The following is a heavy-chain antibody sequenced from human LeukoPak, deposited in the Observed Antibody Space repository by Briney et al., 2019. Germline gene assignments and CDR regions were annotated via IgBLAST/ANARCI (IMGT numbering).Heavy chain of an antibody. CDR2: IYNGVNT. J-gene: IGHJ5*02. CDR3: ARSRAFNSGAFDP. V-gene: IGHV4-61*01. Sequence: KASGTLSLTCTVSGASVSSASYWTWIRQPPGKGVEWIAHIYNGVNTNYNPSLKSRVTVSVDTSKNQFSLRLNSVTAADTAVYYCARSRAFNSGAFDPWGQGSLVTVSS. D-gene: IGHD1-26*01. CDR1: GASVSSASY.